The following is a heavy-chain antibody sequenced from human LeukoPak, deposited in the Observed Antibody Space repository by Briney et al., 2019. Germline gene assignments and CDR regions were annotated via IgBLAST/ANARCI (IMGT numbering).Heavy chain of an antibody. D-gene: IGHD2-2*01. V-gene: IGHV3-74*01. Sequence: AGGSLRLSCAPSGFSVSYYWMHWVRQAPGKGLVWVSRINVDGSVTNYADSVKGRFTISRDNSKNTLYLQMNSLRAEDTAVYYCGYCSSTSCYWGPGYYMDVWGKGTTVTISS. CDR1: GFSVSYYW. CDR3: GYCSSTSCYWGPGYYMDV. CDR2: INVDGSVT. J-gene: IGHJ6*03.